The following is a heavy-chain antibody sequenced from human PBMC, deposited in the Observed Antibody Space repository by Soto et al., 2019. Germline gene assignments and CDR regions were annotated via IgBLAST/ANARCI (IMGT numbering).Heavy chain of an antibody. D-gene: IGHD1-1*01. V-gene: IGHV5-51*01. CDR3: TRQMIQPQMTYNMDV. CDR1: GYSFTSYW. J-gene: IGHJ6*02. Sequence: PGESLKISCKGSGYSFTSYWIGWVRQMPGKGLEWMGIINPYDSDTRYSPSFQGQVTISADKSISTVYLQWSSLKASDTAMYFCTRQMIQPQMTYNMDVWGQGTTVTVSS. CDR2: INPYDSDT.